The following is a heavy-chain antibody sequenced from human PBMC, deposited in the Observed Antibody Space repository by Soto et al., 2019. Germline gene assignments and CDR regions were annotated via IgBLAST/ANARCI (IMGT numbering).Heavy chain of an antibody. CDR3: ARTLYSYGPRFDY. CDR1: GGSSSSYY. Sequence: SETLSLTCTVSGGSSSSYYWSCIRQPPGKGLEWIGYIYYSGSTNYNPSLKSRVTISVGTSKNQFSLKLSSVTAADTAVYYCARTLYSYGPRFDYWGQGTLVTVS. D-gene: IGHD5-18*01. CDR2: IYYSGST. J-gene: IGHJ4*02. V-gene: IGHV4-59*01.